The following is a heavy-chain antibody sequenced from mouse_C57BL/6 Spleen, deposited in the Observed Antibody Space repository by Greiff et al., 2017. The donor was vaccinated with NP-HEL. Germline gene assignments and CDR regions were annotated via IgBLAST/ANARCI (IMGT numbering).Heavy chain of an antibody. Sequence: QVQLQQPGAELVKPGASVKLSCKASGYTFTSYWMQWVKQRPGQGLEWIGEIDPSDSYTNYNQKFKGKATLTVDTSSSTAYMQLSSLTSEDSAVYYCARWLDSPYAMDYWGQGTSVTVSS. D-gene: IGHD3-2*01. CDR2: IDPSDSYT. J-gene: IGHJ4*01. CDR3: ARWLDSPYAMDY. CDR1: GYTFTSYW. V-gene: IGHV1-50*01.